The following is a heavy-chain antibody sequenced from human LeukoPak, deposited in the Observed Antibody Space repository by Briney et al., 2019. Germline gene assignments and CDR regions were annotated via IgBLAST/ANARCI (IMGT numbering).Heavy chain of an antibody. D-gene: IGHD1-26*01. CDR1: GFTFSSYS. CDR3: ARDSKWELPHWFDP. CDR2: IKQDGSEK. V-gene: IGHV3-7*01. J-gene: IGHJ5*02. Sequence: GGSLRLSCAASGFTFSSYSMNWVRQAPGKGLEWVANIKQDGSEKYYVDSVKGRFTISRDNAKNSLYLQMNSLRAEDTAVYYCARDSKWELPHWFDPWGQGTLVTVSS.